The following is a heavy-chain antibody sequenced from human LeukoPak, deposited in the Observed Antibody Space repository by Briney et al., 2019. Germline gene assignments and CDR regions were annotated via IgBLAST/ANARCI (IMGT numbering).Heavy chain of an antibody. CDR1: GFTFSSYG. Sequence: GGSLRLSCAASGFTFSSYGMHWVRQAPGKGLEWVAVIWYDGSNKYYADSVKGRFTISRDNSKNTLYLQMNSLRAEDTAIYYCAKHHFYSHNAGMDVWGQGTTVTVSS. J-gene: IGHJ6*02. CDR2: IWYDGSNK. V-gene: IGHV3-33*06. D-gene: IGHD4-11*01. CDR3: AKHHFYSHNAGMDV.